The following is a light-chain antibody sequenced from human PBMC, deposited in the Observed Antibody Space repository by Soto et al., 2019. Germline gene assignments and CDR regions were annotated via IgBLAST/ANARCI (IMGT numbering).Light chain of an antibody. CDR2: RAS. Sequence: DIQMTQSPSTLSASVGDRVTITCRASQSISNWLAWYQQKAGKAPKLLIYRASSLQSGVPSRFTGSGSGTDFTLTISSLQPDYFATYYCQQYDTYWTFGQGTKVVIK. V-gene: IGKV1-5*03. CDR1: QSISNW. CDR3: QQYDTYWT. J-gene: IGKJ1*01.